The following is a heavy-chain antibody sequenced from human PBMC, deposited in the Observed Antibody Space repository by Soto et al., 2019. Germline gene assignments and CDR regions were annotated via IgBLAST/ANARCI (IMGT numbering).Heavy chain of an antibody. V-gene: IGHV3-53*01. CDR1: GSTVSSNY. Sequence: EVQLVESGGGLIQPGGSLRLSCVASGSTVSSNYMSWVRQAPGKGLEWVSVIYSGGSTYYADSVKGRFTISRDNSKNTLYLQMNSLRAEDTAVYYCARNYYDSGGGFDYWGQGTLVTVSS. CDR2: IYSGGST. J-gene: IGHJ4*02. D-gene: IGHD3-22*01. CDR3: ARNYYDSGGGFDY.